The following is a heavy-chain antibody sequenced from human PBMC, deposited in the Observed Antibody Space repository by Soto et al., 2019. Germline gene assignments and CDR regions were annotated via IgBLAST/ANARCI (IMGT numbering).Heavy chain of an antibody. CDR2: IYYSGST. Sequence: QVQLQESGPGLVKPSQTLSITCTVSGGSISRGDYYWSWIRQPPGTGLEWIGYIYYSGSTYYNPSLKSRVTISVDTSKNQFSLKLSSVTAADTAVYYCANVDTAMVTVDYWGQGTLVTVSS. CDR1: GGSISRGDYY. CDR3: ANVDTAMVTVDY. V-gene: IGHV4-30-4*01. J-gene: IGHJ4*02. D-gene: IGHD5-18*01.